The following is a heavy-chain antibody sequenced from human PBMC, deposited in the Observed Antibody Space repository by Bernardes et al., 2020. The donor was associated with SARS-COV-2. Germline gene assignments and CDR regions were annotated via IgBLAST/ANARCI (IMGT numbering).Heavy chain of an antibody. CDR3: ARHDGGSDFDY. J-gene: IGHJ4*02. Sequence: SETLSLTCTVSGDSISSSSYYWAWIRQPPGKGLEWVASVHYRGTTYYNPSLKSRITTSVDTSKNQFSLRMSSVTAADTAVFYCARHDGGSDFDYWGRGTLVTVSS. CDR1: GDSISSSSYY. V-gene: IGHV4-39*01. CDR2: VHYRGTT. D-gene: IGHD1-26*01.